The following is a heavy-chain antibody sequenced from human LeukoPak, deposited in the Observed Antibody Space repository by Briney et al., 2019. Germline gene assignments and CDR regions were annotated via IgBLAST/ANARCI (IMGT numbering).Heavy chain of an antibody. D-gene: IGHD1/OR15-1a*01. J-gene: IGHJ6*02. CDR2: NCHDESIK. Sequence: GGPLRLSCGASGSTFSASDMLWVPQAPGKGRVWVTANCHDESIKPYADSVKVRFTIAKYNSQTTIYLQMNSLRAEDTSLYYCARCPLNTFGVDAWGHGTTVTVSS. CDR1: GSTFSASD. CDR3: ARCPLNTFGVDA. V-gene: IGHV3-33*01.